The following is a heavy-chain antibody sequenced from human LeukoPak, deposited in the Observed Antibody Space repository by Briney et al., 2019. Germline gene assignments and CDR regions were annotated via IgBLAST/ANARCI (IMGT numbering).Heavy chain of an antibody. V-gene: IGHV3-73*01. CDR2: IRSKANSYAT. D-gene: IGHD5-18*01. J-gene: IGHJ6*03. Sequence: GGSLRLSCAASGFTFSGSAMHWVRQASGKGLEWVGRIRSKANSYATAYAASVKGRFTISRDDSKNTAYLQMNSLKTEDTAVYYCTRHAPDTAMVYYYYYMDVWGKGTTVTVSS. CDR1: GFTFSGSA. CDR3: TRHAPDTAMVYYYYYMDV.